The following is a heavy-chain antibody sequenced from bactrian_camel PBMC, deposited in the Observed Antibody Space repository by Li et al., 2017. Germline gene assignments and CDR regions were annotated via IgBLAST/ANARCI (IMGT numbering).Heavy chain of an antibody. J-gene: IGHJ4*01. CDR2: IDSTGGT. V-gene: IGHV3S53*01. CDR1: GTTYSSYC. CDR3: AADLGSCGPYLTH. Sequence: HVQLVESGGGSVQAGGSLRLSCVVSGTTYSSYCMGWFRQAPGKLREGVARIDSTGGTMYADSVKGRFTISKDNVANVAYLTMNNLQPEDTAMYICAADLGSCGPYLTHWGKGTQVTVS.